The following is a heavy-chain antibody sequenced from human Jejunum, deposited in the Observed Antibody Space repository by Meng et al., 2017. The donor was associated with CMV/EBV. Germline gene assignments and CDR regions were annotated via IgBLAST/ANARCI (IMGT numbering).Heavy chain of an antibody. D-gene: IGHD1-14*01. CDR2: VRNDGRTK. V-gene: IGHV3-30*02. Sequence: VFILNTDGMHWVRQAPGKGLEWVASVRNDGRTKYNAESVKGRFTISRDNPKNTMYLQMNSLSAEDTAVYYCARGYISGGLDIWGQGTMVTVSS. CDR1: VFILNTDG. J-gene: IGHJ3*02. CDR3: ARGYISGGLDI.